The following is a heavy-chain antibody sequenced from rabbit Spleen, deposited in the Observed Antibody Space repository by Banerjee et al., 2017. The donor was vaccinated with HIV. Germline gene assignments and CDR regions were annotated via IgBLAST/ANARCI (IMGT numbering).Heavy chain of an antibody. V-gene: IGHV1S45*01. J-gene: IGHJ4*01. Sequence: QEQLVESGGGLVQPGGSLTLTCKASGFSFSDRDVMCWVRQAPGKGLQWIACINTYTARPVYATWAKGRFTISRTSSTTVTLQMTSLTAADTATYFCARDLATVVGWNFNLWGPGTLVTVS. CDR3: ARDLATVVGWNFNL. D-gene: IGHD3-1*01. CDR1: GFSFSDRDV. CDR2: INTYTARP.